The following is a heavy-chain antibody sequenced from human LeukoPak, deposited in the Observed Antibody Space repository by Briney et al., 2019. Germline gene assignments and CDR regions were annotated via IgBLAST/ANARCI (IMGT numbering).Heavy chain of an antibody. Sequence: GGSLRLSCAASGFTFSSYWMHWVRQAPGKGLVWFSRINSDGSSTSYADSVKGRFTISRDNAKNTLYLQMNSLRAEDTAVYYCARVHQTFPDYGDFRPFDYWGQGTLVTVSS. D-gene: IGHD4-17*01. J-gene: IGHJ4*02. CDR1: GFTFSSYW. CDR2: INSDGSST. CDR3: ARVHQTFPDYGDFRPFDY. V-gene: IGHV3-74*01.